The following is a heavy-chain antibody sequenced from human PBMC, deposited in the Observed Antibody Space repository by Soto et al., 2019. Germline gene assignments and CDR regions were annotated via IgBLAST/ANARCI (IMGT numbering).Heavy chain of an antibody. J-gene: IGHJ4*02. V-gene: IGHV3-30*18. CDR1: GFTFSSYG. CDR3: AKILTGYYNHSVTESIKKGY. CDR2: ISYDGSNK. D-gene: IGHD3-9*01. Sequence: GGSLRLSCAASGFTFSSYGMHWVRQAPGKGLEWVAVISYDGSNKYYADSVKGRFTISRDNSKNTLYLQMNSLRAEDTAVYYCAKILTGYYNHSVTESIKKGYWGQGTLVTVSS.